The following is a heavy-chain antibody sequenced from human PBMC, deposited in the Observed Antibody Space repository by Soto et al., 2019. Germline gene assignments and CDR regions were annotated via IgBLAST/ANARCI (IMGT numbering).Heavy chain of an antibody. D-gene: IGHD4-17*01. Sequence: EVQLLESGGGLVQPGGSLRLSCAASGITFSSSVMNWVRQAPGKGLEWVSTIRRSGDTTYYADSVRGRFTISRANSKNTLYLPMYSLRADDTAVYYCATCHDSGDLIFDHWGHGTLVTVSS. V-gene: IGHV3-23*01. CDR1: GITFSSSV. CDR3: ATCHDSGDLIFDH. J-gene: IGHJ4*01. CDR2: IRRSGDTT.